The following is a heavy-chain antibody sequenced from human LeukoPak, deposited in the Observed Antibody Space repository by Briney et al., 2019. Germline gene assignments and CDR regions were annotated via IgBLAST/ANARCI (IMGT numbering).Heavy chain of an antibody. CDR3: ARDAYFGYSYSWHSDY. V-gene: IGHV1-2*02. CDR1: GYTFTGNF. Sequence: ASVKVSCKASGYTFTGNFIHWVRQARGQGLEWVGWINPNSGATKYAQKFQGRVTMTRDTSISTAYMELSSLTSDDTAVYYCARDAYFGYSYSWHSDYWGQGTLVTVSS. J-gene: IGHJ4*02. CDR2: INPNSGAT. D-gene: IGHD3-16*02.